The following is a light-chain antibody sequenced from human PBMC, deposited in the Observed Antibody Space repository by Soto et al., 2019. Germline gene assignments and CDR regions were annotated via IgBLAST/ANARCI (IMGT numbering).Light chain of an antibody. Sequence: PGERVTLSCRASQSVSSSHLTWYQQKPGQAPRLLIYGASTRATGIPARFSGSGSGTAFTLTISSLQPEDFAVYYCQQDYNLLYTFGQGTKLEI. V-gene: IGKV3D-7*01. J-gene: IGKJ2*01. CDR3: QQDYNLLYT. CDR1: QSVSSSH. CDR2: GAS.